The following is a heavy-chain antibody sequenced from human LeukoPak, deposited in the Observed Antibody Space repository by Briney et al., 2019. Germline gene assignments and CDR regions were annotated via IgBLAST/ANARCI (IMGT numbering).Heavy chain of an antibody. CDR2: IYYSGST. CDR1: GVSISSGGYY. Sequence: SETLSLTCTVSGVSISSGGYYWSWLRQHPGKGLEWIGYIYYSGSTYYNPSLKSRITISVDTSKNQFSLKLSSVTAADTAVYYCARVGVSITIFGVAHNWFDPWGQGTLVIVSS. D-gene: IGHD3-3*01. J-gene: IGHJ5*02. V-gene: IGHV4-31*03. CDR3: ARVGVSITIFGVAHNWFDP.